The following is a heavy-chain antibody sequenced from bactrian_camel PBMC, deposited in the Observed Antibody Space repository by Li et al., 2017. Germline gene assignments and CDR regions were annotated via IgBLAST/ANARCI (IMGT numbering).Heavy chain of an antibody. V-gene: IGHV3S53*01. D-gene: IGHD5*01. CDR3: AALRGVGCPHPQLVYEFNF. J-gene: IGHJ4*01. Sequence: VQLVESGGGSVQPGGSLRLACAVSGNTGRRRVMAWFRQAPGKEREGVAAILATGGGTDYSDSVRGRFTISQDNTKNTLYLQTNSLKPEDTAMYYCAALRGVGCPHPQLVYEFNFWGQGTQVTV. CDR1: GNTGRRRV. CDR2: ILATGGGT.